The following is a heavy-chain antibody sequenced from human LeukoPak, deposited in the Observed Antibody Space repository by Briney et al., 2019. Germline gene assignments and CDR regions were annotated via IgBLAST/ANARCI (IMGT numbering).Heavy chain of an antibody. Sequence: GALRLSCVASGFTFSDHYMTWIHQAPGKGLEWVSYITNSGSYTNYPDSVRGRFTISRDNAKNSLYLQMNSLRPEDTAVYYCAKGSLLASRYYFDYWGQGALVTVSS. D-gene: IGHD3-3*02. CDR3: AKGSLLASRYYFDY. CDR1: GFTFSDHY. J-gene: IGHJ4*02. V-gene: IGHV3-11*05. CDR2: ITNSGSYT.